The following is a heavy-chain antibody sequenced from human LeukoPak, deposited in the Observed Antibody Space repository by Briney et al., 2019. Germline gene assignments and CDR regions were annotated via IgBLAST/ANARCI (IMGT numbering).Heavy chain of an antibody. CDR3: ARGGSSSWYGS. CDR2: INSDGSTT. J-gene: IGHJ5*01. Sequence: GGSLRLSCAASGFTFSSYWMHWVRQAPGKGLVWVSRINSDGSTTSHADSVKGRFTISRDNAKNTLFLQMNSLRAEDMAVYYCARGGSSSWYGSWGQGTLVTVSS. D-gene: IGHD6-13*01. V-gene: IGHV3-74*01. CDR1: GFTFSSYW.